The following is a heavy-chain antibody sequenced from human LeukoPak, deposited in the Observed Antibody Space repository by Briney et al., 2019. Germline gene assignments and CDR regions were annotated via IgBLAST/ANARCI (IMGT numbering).Heavy chain of an antibody. J-gene: IGHJ4*02. D-gene: IGHD6-13*01. V-gene: IGHV3-30*18. CDR2: ISYDGSNK. CDR1: GFTFSSYW. CDR3: AKSGGTSSSGLGY. Sequence: GGSLRLSCAASGFTFSSYWMSWVRQAPGKGLEWVAVISYDGSNKYYADSVKGRFTISRDNSKNTLYLQMNSLRAEDTAVYYCAKSGGTSSSGLGYWGQGTLVTVSS.